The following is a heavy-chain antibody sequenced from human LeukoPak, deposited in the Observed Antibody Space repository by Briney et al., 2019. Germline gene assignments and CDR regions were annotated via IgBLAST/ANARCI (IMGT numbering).Heavy chain of an antibody. J-gene: IGHJ3*02. CDR1: GYTFNRNA. V-gene: IGHV7-4-1*02. Sequence: GASVKVSCKASGYTFNRNAINWVRQAPGQGLEWMGWINTNTGTPTYAQGFTGRFVFSLDISVTTAYLQISDLKAEDTAIYYCARRSPSADAFDIWGQGTMVTV. CDR2: INTNTGTP. CDR3: ARRSPSADAFDI.